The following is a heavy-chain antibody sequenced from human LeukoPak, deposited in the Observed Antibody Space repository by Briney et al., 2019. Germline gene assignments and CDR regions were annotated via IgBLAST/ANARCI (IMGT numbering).Heavy chain of an antibody. D-gene: IGHD5-18*01. CDR2: ISGSGDTT. V-gene: IGHV3-23*01. Sequence: GGSLRLSCAASGFTFSSYAITWVRQAPGKGLEWVSGISGSGDTTYYAGSVKGRFTISRDNSESTVYLQMTSLRAEETALYYCATGYTKGPRKDYWGQGTLVTVSS. J-gene: IGHJ4*02. CDR3: ATGYTKGPRKDY. CDR1: GFTFSSYA.